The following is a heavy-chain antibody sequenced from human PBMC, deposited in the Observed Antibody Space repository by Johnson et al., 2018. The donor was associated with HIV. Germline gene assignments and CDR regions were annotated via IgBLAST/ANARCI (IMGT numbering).Heavy chain of an antibody. J-gene: IGHJ3*02. CDR2: IYSDEST. D-gene: IGHD1-1*01. V-gene: IGHV3-53*01. CDR1: GFTVSGNY. CDR3: ARGGYNWNDFLNDAFDM. Sequence: VQLVESGGGLIQPGGSLRLACAVSGFTVSGNYMIWVRRTPGKGLEWVAVIYSDESTYYADFVKGRFTISRDDSNNTVFLQMTSLRAEDTAVYYCARGGYNWNDFLNDAFDMWGQGTVVTVSS.